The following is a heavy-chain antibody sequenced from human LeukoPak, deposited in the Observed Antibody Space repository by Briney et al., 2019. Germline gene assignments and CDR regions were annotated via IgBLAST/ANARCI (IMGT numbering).Heavy chain of an antibody. CDR1: GGSISSYY. D-gene: IGHD2-2*01. Sequence: SETLSLTRTVSGGSISSYYRSWIQQPAGKGLDWIGRIYTSGSTNYNPSLKSRVTMSVDTSKNQFSLKLSSVTAADTAVYYCARDSVGALDYWGQGTLVTVSS. CDR3: ARDSVGALDY. V-gene: IGHV4-4*07. J-gene: IGHJ4*02. CDR2: IYTSGST.